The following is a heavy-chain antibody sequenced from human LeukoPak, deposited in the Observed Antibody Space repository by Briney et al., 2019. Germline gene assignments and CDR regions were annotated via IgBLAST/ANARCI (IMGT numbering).Heavy chain of an antibody. CDR2: IYYSGST. V-gene: IGHV4-39*01. CDR3: ASKRSGYYSGYFDY. Sequence: SETLSLTCSVSGGSIGSSSYYWGWIRQPPGEGLEWIGNIYYSGSTYLNPSLKSRLTISVDTSKNQFSLKLSAVTAADTAVYYCASKRSGYYSGYFDYWGQGTLVTVSS. J-gene: IGHJ4*02. CDR1: GGSIGSSSYY. D-gene: IGHD3-22*01.